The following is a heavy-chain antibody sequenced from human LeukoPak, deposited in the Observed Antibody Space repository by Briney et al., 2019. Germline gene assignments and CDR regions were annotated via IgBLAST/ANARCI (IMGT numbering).Heavy chain of an antibody. D-gene: IGHD3-10*01. V-gene: IGHV4-59*07. J-gene: IGHJ4*02. CDR2: VYYTGNT. Sequence: SDTLSLTCTVSGVSLSSYHWRWVRQPPGKGLEWIGYVYYTGNTKHSPSLKSRLPISLDTSMHQFSLKLRPVPAADTAVYYCASLDSGKFDYWGQGTLVTVSS. CDR1: GVSLSSYH. CDR3: ASLDSGKFDY.